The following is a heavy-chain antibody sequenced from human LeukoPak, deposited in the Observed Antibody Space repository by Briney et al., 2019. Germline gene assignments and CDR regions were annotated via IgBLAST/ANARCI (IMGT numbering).Heavy chain of an antibody. V-gene: IGHV3-21*01. D-gene: IGHD2-2*01. CDR2: ISSSSSYI. CDR3: ARGGDIVVVPAAMGEANWFDP. CDR1: GFTFCSYS. J-gene: IGHJ5*02. Sequence: GGSLRLSRAPSGFTFCSYSMNWVRQAPEKGVEWVSSISSSSSYIYYAHPVKGRFTISRDNAKNPLYLKMNSVRAEDTAVYYCARGGDIVVVPAAMGEANWFDPWGQGTLVTVSS.